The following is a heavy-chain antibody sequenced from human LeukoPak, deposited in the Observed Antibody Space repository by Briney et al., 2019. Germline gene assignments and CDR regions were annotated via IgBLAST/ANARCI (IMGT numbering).Heavy chain of an antibody. CDR2: IKQDGSEK. CDR1: GFTFSSYS. V-gene: IGHV3-7*01. D-gene: IGHD2-15*01. CDR3: ARYPGGYCSGGSCYSGYYYYYMDV. Sequence: GGSLRLSCAASGFTFSSYSMNWVRQAPGKGLEWVANIKQDGSEKYYVDSVKGRFTISRDNAKNSLYLQMNSLRAEDTAVYYCARYPGGYCSGGSCYSGYYYYYMDVWGKGTTVTISS. J-gene: IGHJ6*03.